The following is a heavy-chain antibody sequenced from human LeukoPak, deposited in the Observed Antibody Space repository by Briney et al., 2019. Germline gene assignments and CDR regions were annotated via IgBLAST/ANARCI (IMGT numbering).Heavy chain of an antibody. CDR1: GYSFTSYW. V-gene: IGHV5-51*01. CDR3: ARGDLVRHYYYMDV. Sequence: GESLKISCKGSGYSFTSYWIGWVRQMPGKGLEWMGIIYPGDSDARYSPSFEDQVSISVDTSISTAYMELSGLRSDDTAVYYCARGDLVRHYYYMDVWGKGTTVTVSS. CDR2: IYPGDSDA. J-gene: IGHJ6*03. D-gene: IGHD6-6*01.